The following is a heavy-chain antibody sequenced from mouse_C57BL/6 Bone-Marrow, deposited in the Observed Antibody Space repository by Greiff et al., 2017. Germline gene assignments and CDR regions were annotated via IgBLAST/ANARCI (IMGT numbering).Heavy chain of an antibody. CDR2: IDPENGDT. J-gene: IGHJ3*01. D-gene: IGHD2-12*01. Sequence: VQLQQSGAELVRPGASVKLSCTASGFNIKDDYMHWVKQRPEQGLEWIGWIDPENGDTEYASKFQGKATITADTSSNTAYLQLSSLTSEDAAVDYCTTRYDGPWFAYWGQGTLVTVSA. CDR3: TTRYDGPWFAY. CDR1: GFNIKDDY. V-gene: IGHV14-4*01.